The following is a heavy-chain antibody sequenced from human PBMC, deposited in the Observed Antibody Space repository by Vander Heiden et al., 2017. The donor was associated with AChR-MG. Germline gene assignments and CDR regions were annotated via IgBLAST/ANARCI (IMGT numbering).Heavy chain of an antibody. Sequence: QVQLVQSGAEVKKPGSSVKVSCKASGGTFSSYAIFGTANYAQKFQGRVTITADESTSTAYMELSSLRSEDTAVYYCARVLYSSGSSYYYYYGMDVWGQGTTVTVSS. V-gene: IGHV1-69*01. CDR1: GGTFSSYA. J-gene: IGHJ6*02. CDR3: ARVLYSSGSSYYYYYGMDV. CDR2: FGTA. D-gene: IGHD6-19*01.